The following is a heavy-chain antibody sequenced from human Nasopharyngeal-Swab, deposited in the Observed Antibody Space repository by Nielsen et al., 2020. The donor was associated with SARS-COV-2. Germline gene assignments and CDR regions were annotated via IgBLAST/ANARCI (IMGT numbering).Heavy chain of an antibody. V-gene: IGHV3-33*01. CDR1: GFTFSSYG. D-gene: IGHD6-13*01. CDR2: IWYDGSNK. CDR3: ARDLGGAAAGNDY. J-gene: IGHJ4*02. Sequence: GGSLRLSCAASGFTFSSYGMHWVRQAPGKGLEWVAVIWYDGSNKYYADSVKGRFTISRDNSENTLYLQMNSLRAEDPAVYYCARDLGGAAAGNDYWGQGTLVTVSS.